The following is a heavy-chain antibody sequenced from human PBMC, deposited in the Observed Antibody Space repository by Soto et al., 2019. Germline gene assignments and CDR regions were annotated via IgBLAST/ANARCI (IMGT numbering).Heavy chain of an antibody. D-gene: IGHD5-12*01. CDR1: GFAFSRYA. Sequence: PGGSLRLSCAASGFAFSRYAINWVRHAPGKGLQWVSGISGSGGTSYYADSVKGRLTISRDNSKNTLYLQMNSLRAEDTAIYYCAKDQGGLAPIRGEFFDSWGQGTLVTVSS. CDR2: ISGSGGTS. CDR3: AKDQGGLAPIRGEFFDS. V-gene: IGHV3-23*01. J-gene: IGHJ4*02.